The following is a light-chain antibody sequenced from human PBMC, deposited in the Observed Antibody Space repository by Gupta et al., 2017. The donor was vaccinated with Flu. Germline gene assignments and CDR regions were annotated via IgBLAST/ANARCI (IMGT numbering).Light chain of an antibody. V-gene: IGKV1-39*01. CDR1: QRIGNY. CDR3: QQRDSTLWT. J-gene: IGKJ1*01. Sequence: PTALFASVGNRATITGRARQRIGNYVEWYQQKPVEAPRLLIYAASRGQSGVPSSFSGSRSGTDVTLTISKRQPEDFANYYCQQRDSTLWTFGQGTKVDIK. CDR2: AAS.